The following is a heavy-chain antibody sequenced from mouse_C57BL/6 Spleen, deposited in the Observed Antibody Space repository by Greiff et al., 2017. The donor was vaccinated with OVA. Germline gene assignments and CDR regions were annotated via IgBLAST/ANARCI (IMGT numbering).Heavy chain of an antibody. CDR1: GYTFTSYW. V-gene: IGHV1-55*01. D-gene: IGHD1-1*01. Sequence: QVQLQQPGAELVKPGASVKMSCKASGYTFTSYWITWVKQRPGQGLEWIGDIYPGSGSTNYNEKFKSKATLTVDTSSSTAYMQLSSLTSEDSAVYYCASGTTVVEGYAMDYWGQGTSVTVSS. J-gene: IGHJ4*01. CDR3: ASGTTVVEGYAMDY. CDR2: IYPGSGST.